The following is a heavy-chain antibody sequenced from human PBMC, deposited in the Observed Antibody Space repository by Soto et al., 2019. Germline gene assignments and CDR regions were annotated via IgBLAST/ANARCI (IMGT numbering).Heavy chain of an antibody. CDR1: SGSISSSNW. V-gene: IGHV4-4*02. J-gene: IGHJ6*03. Sequence: SETLSLTCAVSSGSISSSNWWSWVRQPPGKGLEWIGEIYHSGSTNYNPSLKSRVTISVDKSKNQFSLKLSSVTAADTAVYYCARDHAYCSGGSCYYYMDVWGKGTTVTVSS. CDR3: ARDHAYCSGGSCYYYMDV. D-gene: IGHD2-15*01. CDR2: IYHSGST.